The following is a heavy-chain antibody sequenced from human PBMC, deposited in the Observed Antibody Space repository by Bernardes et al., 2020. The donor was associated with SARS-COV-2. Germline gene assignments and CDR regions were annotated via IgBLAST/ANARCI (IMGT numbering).Heavy chain of an antibody. J-gene: IGHJ5*02. CDR3: VRSASGNYGGS. Sequence: GGSLRLSRAASGFTFSSNWMHWVRQVPGKGLVWVSRINGDGSRTTYTDSVKGRFTISRDNAKNTLFLQMSSLRVEDTAVYYCVRSASGNYGGSWGQGTLVTVSS. CDR1: GFTFSSNW. D-gene: IGHD3-10*01. CDR2: INGDGSRT. V-gene: IGHV3-74*01.